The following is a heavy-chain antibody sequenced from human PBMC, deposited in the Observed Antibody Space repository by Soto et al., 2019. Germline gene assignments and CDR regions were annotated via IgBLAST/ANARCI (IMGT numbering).Heavy chain of an antibody. CDR1: GFTFSSYS. CDR3: ARGLGSSWYYAFDI. J-gene: IGHJ3*02. CDR2: ISSSSSYI. D-gene: IGHD6-13*01. V-gene: IGHV3-21*01. Sequence: EVQLVESGGGLVKPGGSLRLSCAASGFTFSSYSMNWVRQAPGKGLEWVSSISSSSSYIYYADSVKGRFTISRDNAKNSLYLQMGSLRAEDMAVYYCARGLGSSWYYAFDIWGQGTMVTVSS.